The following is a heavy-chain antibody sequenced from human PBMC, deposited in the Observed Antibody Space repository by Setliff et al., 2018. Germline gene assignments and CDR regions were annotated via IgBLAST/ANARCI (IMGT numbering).Heavy chain of an antibody. Sequence: PSETLSLTCTVSGGSITNFYWNWIRQSPGKGLEWIGYIYSSGITNYNPSLKSRLTMSVDQSKNQFSLRLRSVTAADTAVYYCARLESLGDLSLYGLWFDPWGQGTLVTVSS. CDR2: IYSSGIT. J-gene: IGHJ5*02. CDR3: ARLESLGDLSLYGLWFDP. D-gene: IGHD3-16*02. V-gene: IGHV4-59*12. CDR1: GGSITNFY.